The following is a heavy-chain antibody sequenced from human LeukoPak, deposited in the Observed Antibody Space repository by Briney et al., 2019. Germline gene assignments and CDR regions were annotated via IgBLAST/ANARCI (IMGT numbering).Heavy chain of an antibody. CDR2: ISGSGGST. CDR1: GSTFSSYA. V-gene: IGHV3-23*01. J-gene: IGHJ4*02. CDR3: AKILVRGVSPFAY. D-gene: IGHD3-10*01. Sequence: QPGGSLRLSCAASGSTFSSYAMSWVRQAPGKGLEWVSAISGSGGSTYYADSVKGRFTISRDNSKNTLYLQMNSLRAEDTAVYYCAKILVRGVSPFAYWGQGSLVTVSS.